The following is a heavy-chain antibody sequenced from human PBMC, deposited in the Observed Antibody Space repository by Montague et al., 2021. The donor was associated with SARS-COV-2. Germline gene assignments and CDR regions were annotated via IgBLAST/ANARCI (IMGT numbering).Heavy chain of an antibody. V-gene: IGHV3-11*06. Sequence: SLRLSCAASGFTLRNYYISWIRQAPGKGLEWVSYISSSGSYRDYADSVKGRFTISRDTGRNSVHLQIDSLRAEDTAVYYCARDYDVWNDYPKWFLDLWGRGTLVTVSS. D-gene: IGHD3-3*01. CDR3: ARDYDVWNDYPKWFLDL. CDR2: ISSSGSYR. J-gene: IGHJ2*01. CDR1: GFTLRNYY.